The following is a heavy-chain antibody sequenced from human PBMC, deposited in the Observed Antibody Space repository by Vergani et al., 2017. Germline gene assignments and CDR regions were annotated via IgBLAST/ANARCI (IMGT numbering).Heavy chain of an antibody. J-gene: IGHJ4*02. CDR3: ARAPYQLLFPFDY. CDR1: GYIFTSYR. Sequence: QVQLVQSGAEVKKPGASVKVSCKASGYIFTSYRINWVRQAPGQGLEWLGWNSAYNGNTKYAQKLQGRVTMTTDTSTSTAYMELRSLRSDDTAVYYWARAPYQLLFPFDYWGQGTLVTVSS. D-gene: IGHD2-2*01. V-gene: IGHV1-18*01. CDR2: NSAYNGNT.